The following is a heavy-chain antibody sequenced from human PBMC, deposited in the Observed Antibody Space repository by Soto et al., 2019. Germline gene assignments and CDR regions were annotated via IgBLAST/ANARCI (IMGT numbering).Heavy chain of an antibody. J-gene: IGHJ4*02. CDR2: IYHSGST. Sequence: PSETLSLTCAVSGGSISSGGYSWSWIRQPPGKGLEWIGYIYHSGSTYYNPSLKSRVTISVDRSKNQFSLKLSSVTAADTAVYYCARAGRSSSWSFDYWGQGTLVTVSS. D-gene: IGHD6-13*01. CDR3: ARAGRSSSWSFDY. V-gene: IGHV4-30-2*01. CDR1: GGSISSGGYS.